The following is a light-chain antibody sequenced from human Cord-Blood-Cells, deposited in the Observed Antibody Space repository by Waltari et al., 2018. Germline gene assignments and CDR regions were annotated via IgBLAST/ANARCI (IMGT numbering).Light chain of an antibody. J-gene: IGLJ2*01. CDR3: SSYAGSNNLV. CDR1: SSDVGGYNY. V-gene: IGLV2-8*01. Sequence: QSALTQPPPASGSPGHSVPISCPGPSSDVGGYNYVSWYQQHPGNAPKHMIYEVSKRPSGVPDRFSGSKSGNTASLTVAGLQAEDEADYYCSSYAGSNNLVFGGGTKLTVL. CDR2: EVS.